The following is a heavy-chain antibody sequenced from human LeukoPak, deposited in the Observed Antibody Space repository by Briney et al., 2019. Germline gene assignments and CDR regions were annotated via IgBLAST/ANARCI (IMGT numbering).Heavy chain of an antibody. CDR2: ISGSGGRT. V-gene: IGHV3-23*01. J-gene: IGHJ4*02. CDR1: GFTFSSYD. CDR3: AKDGGGWYTSGWYYFDY. D-gene: IGHD6-19*01. Sequence: GGSLRLSCAASGFTFSSYDMNWVRQAPGKGLEWVSAISGSGGRTYYADSVKGRFTISRDNSKNTLYLQMNSLRAEDTAVYYCAKDGGGWYTSGWYYFDYWGQGTLVTVSS.